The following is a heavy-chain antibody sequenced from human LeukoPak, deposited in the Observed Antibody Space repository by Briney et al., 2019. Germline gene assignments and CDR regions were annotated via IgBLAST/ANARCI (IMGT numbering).Heavy chain of an antibody. J-gene: IGHJ4*02. D-gene: IGHD3-10*01. CDR1: GGSISSNNW. CDR2: VYHSGST. CDR3: ARATSGYYFDY. V-gene: IGHV4-4*02. Sequence: PSGTLSLTCAVSGGSISSNNWWSWVRQPPGKGLEWIGEVYHSGSTSYNPSLLSRVTISVDKSKNQFSLEMRSVTAADTAVYYCARATSGYYFDYWGQGTLVTVSS.